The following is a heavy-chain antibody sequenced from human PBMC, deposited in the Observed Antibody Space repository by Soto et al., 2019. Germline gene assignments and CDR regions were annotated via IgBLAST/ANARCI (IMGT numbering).Heavy chain of an antibody. V-gene: IGHV3-13*04. Sequence: GGSLRLSCAASGFTFSSYDMHWVRQATGKGLEWVSAIGTAGDTYYPGSVKGRFTISRENAKNSLYLQMNSLRAEDTAVYYCAKDLYGGNPGYFDDWGQGTLVTVSS. J-gene: IGHJ4*02. CDR1: GFTFSSYD. CDR2: IGTAGDT. D-gene: IGHD3-10*01. CDR3: AKDLYGGNPGYFDD.